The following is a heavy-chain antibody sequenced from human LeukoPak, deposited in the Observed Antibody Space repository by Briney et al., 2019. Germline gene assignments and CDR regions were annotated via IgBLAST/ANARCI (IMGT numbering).Heavy chain of an antibody. CDR1: GFTFSSYA. CDR3: ARVGYYDSSGYSDN. V-gene: IGHV3-64*01. D-gene: IGHD3-22*01. Sequence: GGSLRLSCAAPGFTFSSYAMHWVRQAPGKGLEYVSAISSNGGSTYYANSVKGRFTISRDNSKNALYLQMGSLRAEDMAVYYCARVGYYDSSGYSDNWGQGTLVTVSS. J-gene: IGHJ4*02. CDR2: ISSNGGST.